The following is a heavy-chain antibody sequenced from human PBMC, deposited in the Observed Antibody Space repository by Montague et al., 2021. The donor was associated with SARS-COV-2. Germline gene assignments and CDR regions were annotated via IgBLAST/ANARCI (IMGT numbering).Heavy chain of an antibody. CDR3: ARTVPYSGYDYSCFDP. J-gene: IGHJ5*02. Sequence: TLSLTCTVSGGSISSGGYCWNWIRQYPGKGLEWIGYIYNSFTTSYSPSLRSRATISIDTSQNLFSLKLTSVTAAATAVYYCARTVPYSGYDYSCFDPWGQGTPVTVSS. V-gene: IGHV4-31*03. D-gene: IGHD5-12*01. CDR2: IYNSFTT. CDR1: GGSISSGGYC.